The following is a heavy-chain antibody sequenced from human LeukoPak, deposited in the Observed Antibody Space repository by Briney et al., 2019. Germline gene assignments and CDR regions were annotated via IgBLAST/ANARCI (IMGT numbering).Heavy chain of an antibody. CDR1: GGSINSYY. V-gene: IGHV4-4*09. Sequence: SETLSLTCTVSGGSINSYYWSWIRQPPGKGLEWIGNIYTSGSTNYKPSLRSRVTISVDTSRNQFSLKLSSVTAADTAVYYCASTGDTSYYYYYMDVWGKGTTVTVSS. J-gene: IGHJ6*03. CDR3: ASTGDTSYYYYYMDV. CDR2: IYTSGST.